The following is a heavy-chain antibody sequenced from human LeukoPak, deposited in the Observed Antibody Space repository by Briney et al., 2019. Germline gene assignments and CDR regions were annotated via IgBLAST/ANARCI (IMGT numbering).Heavy chain of an antibody. V-gene: IGHV3-21*01. D-gene: IGHD3-16*01. CDR3: ARDWGNKVPYFVDHQIDV. Sequence: GGSLRLSCAASGFTFSSYSMNWVRQAPGKGLEWVSSISSSRSYIYYADSVKGRFTISRDNDKNSLYLQMNSRRAEDTAVYYCARDWGNKVPYFVDHQIDVWGKGTTVTVSS. J-gene: IGHJ6*04. CDR2: ISSSRSYI. CDR1: GFTFSSYS.